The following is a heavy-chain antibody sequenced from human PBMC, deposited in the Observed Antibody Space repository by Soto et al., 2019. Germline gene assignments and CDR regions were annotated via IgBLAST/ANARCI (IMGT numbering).Heavy chain of an antibody. Sequence: PSETLSLTCTVSGGSISTYYWTWIRQPPGKGLEWIGYIYYTGNTYYNPSLKSRVTISVDTSKNQFSLKLSSVTAADTAVYYCARKPMNPHAIDIWGQGTMVTVSS. J-gene: IGHJ3*02. CDR3: ARKPMNPHAIDI. CDR2: IYYTGNT. CDR1: GGSISTYY. V-gene: IGHV4-59*01.